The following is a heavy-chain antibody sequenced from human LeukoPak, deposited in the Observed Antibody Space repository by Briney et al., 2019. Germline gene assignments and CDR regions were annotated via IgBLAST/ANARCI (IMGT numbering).Heavy chain of an antibody. J-gene: IGHJ6*02. CDR2: IIPILGIA. V-gene: IGHV1-69*04. CDR1: GGTFSSYA. D-gene: IGHD2-2*01. CDR3: ARDRVVVPAANYYYYGMDV. Sequence: GASVKVSCKASGGTFSSYAISWVRQAPGQGLEWMGRIIPILGIANYAQKFQGRVTITADKSTSTAYMELSSLRSEDTAVYYCARDRVVVPAANYYYYGMDVWGQGTTVTVSS.